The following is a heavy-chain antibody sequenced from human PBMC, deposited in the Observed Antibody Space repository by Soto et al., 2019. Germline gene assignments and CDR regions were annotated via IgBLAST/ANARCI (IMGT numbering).Heavy chain of an antibody. CDR2: IYYSGST. CDR1: DGSISSYY. V-gene: IGHV4-59*01. CDR3: ASSNIAAAGFYYYGMDV. Sequence: SETLSLTCTVSDGSISSYYWSWIRQPPGKGLEWIGYIYYSGSTNYNPSLKSRVTISVDTSKNQFSLKLSSVTAADTAVYYCASSNIAAAGFYYYGMDVWGRGTTVTVSS. D-gene: IGHD6-13*01. J-gene: IGHJ6*02.